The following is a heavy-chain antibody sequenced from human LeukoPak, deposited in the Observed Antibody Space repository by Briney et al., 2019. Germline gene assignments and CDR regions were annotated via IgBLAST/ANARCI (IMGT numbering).Heavy chain of an antibody. J-gene: IGHJ4*02. CDR1: GFTVSSNY. Sequence: GSLRLSCAASGFTVSSNYMSWVRQAPGKGLEWVSVIYSGGSTYYADSVKGRFTISRDNSKNTLYLQMNSLRAEDTAVYYCARDRDYGSGSYPLDYWGQGTLVTVSS. CDR3: ARDRDYGSGSYPLDY. V-gene: IGHV3-66*01. CDR2: IYSGGST. D-gene: IGHD3-10*01.